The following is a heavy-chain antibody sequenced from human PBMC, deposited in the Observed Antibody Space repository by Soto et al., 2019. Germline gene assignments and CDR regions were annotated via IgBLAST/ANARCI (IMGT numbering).Heavy chain of an antibody. D-gene: IGHD3-10*01. V-gene: IGHV3-23*01. CDR1: GFTFSNYA. CDR2: MSGAGINT. Sequence: EVQLLDSGGGLVQPGGSLRLSCAASGFTFSNYAMSWVRQAPGKGLDWVSTMSGAGINTYYADSVKGRFSISRDNSKKMAYLEMKNLRAEDTAVYYCAKERLARGIDYWGQGTLVTVSS. CDR3: AKERLARGIDY. J-gene: IGHJ4*02.